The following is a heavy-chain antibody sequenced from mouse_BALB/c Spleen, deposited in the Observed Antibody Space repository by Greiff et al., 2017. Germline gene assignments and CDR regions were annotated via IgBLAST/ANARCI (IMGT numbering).Heavy chain of an antibody. J-gene: IGHJ3*01. CDR2: ISDGGSYT. D-gene: IGHD2-3*01. Sequence: EVPGVESGGGLVKPGGSLKLSCAASGFTFSDYYMYWVRQTPEKRLEWVATISDGGSYTYYPDSVKGRFTIARDNAKNNLYLQMSSLKSEDTAMYYCARGDDGWFAYWGQGTLVTVSA. CDR1: GFTFSDYY. V-gene: IGHV5-4*02. CDR3: ARGDDGWFAY.